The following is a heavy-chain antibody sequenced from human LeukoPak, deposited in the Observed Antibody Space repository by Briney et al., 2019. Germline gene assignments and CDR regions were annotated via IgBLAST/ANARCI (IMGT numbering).Heavy chain of an antibody. J-gene: IGHJ5*02. CDR1: GGTFSSYA. CDR2: IIPIFGTA. V-gene: IGHV1-69*13. Sequence: ASVKVSCKASGGTFSSYAISWVRQAPGQGLEWMGGIIPIFGTANYAQKFQGRVTITADESTSTAYMELSSLRSEDTAVYYCARAFGGIAGNWFDPWGQGTPVTVSS. CDR3: ARAFGGIAGNWFDP. D-gene: IGHD6-13*01.